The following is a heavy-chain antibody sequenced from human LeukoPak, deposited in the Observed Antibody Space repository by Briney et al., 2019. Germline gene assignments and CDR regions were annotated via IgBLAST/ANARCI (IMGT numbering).Heavy chain of an antibody. CDR1: GGSFSGDY. D-gene: IGHD2-2*01. CDR3: ARSYAHDY. J-gene: IGHJ4*02. Sequence: SETLSLTCAVYGGSFSGDYWSWIRQPPGKGLEWIGEINHSGSTIYNPSLKSRVTISVDTSKNQFSLKLSSVTAADTAVYYCARSYAHDYCGQGNLFTVSS. CDR2: INHSGST. V-gene: IGHV4-34*01.